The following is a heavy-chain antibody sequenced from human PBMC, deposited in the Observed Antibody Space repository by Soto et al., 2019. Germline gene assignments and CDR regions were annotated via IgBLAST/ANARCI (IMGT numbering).Heavy chain of an antibody. CDR1: GFTFSNYW. CDR2: INSDGSTT. J-gene: IGHJ5*02. CDR3: ARDGVGDGNEYFEP. V-gene: IGHV3-74*01. D-gene: IGHD3-9*01. Sequence: PGGSLRLSCVASGFTFSNYWMHWVRLAPGKGLVWVSRINSDGSTTSYADSVKGRFTISRDNAKKTLYLQMNSLRAEDTEGNYWARDGVGDGNEYFEPWAQGTLFTFSS.